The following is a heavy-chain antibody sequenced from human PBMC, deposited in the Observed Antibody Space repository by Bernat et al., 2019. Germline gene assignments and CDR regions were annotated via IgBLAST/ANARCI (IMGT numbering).Heavy chain of an antibody. CDR2: ISYDGSNK. CDR1: GFTFSSHG. D-gene: IGHD1-1*01. J-gene: IGHJ6*02. Sequence: QMQLVESGGGVVQPGRSLRLSCAASGFTFSSHGMHWVRQAPGKGLEWVAVISYDGSNKYYAESVKGRFTISRYNSKNTLYLQMNSLRIEDTAVYYCAKDRAGAMEYYYGMEVWGQGTTVTVSS. V-gene: IGHV3-30*18. CDR3: AKDRAGAMEYYYGMEV.